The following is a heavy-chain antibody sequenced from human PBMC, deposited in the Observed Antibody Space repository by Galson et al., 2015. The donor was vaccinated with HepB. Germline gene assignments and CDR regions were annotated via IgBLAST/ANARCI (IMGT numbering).Heavy chain of an antibody. Sequence: SVKVSCKASGYTFTTYAIHWVRQAPGQGLEWMGWINSANGNTKYSERFQGRVTVTRDTSASIAYMELSSLSSEDTAVYYCAKPLSVDYYHGLDVWGQGTTVTVSS. V-gene: IGHV1-3*01. CDR3: AKPLSVDYYHGLDV. CDR2: INSANGNT. J-gene: IGHJ6*02. CDR1: GYTFTTYA.